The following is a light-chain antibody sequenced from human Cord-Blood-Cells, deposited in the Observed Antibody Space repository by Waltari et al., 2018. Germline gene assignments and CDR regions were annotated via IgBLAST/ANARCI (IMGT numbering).Light chain of an antibody. Sequence: DIQMTHSPSSLSASVGERVTITCQASQDISNYLNWYQQKPGKAPKLLIYDASNLETGVPSRFSGSGSGTDVTFTISSLQPEDIATYYCQQYDNLPFTFGPGTKVDIK. CDR2: DAS. CDR1: QDISNY. CDR3: QQYDNLPFT. V-gene: IGKV1-33*01. J-gene: IGKJ3*01.